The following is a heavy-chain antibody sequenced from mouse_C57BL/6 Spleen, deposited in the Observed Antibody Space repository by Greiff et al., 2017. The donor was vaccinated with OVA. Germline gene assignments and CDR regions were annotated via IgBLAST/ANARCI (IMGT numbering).Heavy chain of an antibody. CDR3: VRHEGDYGFAY. CDR2: IRSKSNNYAT. J-gene: IGHJ3*01. Sequence: EVQLVESGGGLVQPKGSLKLSCAASGFSFNTYAMNWVRQAPGKGLEWVARIRSKSNNYATYYADSVKDRFTISRDDSESMLYLQMNNLKTEDTAMYYCVRHEGDYGFAYWGQGTLVTVSA. V-gene: IGHV10-1*01. D-gene: IGHD2-4*01. CDR1: GFSFNTYA.